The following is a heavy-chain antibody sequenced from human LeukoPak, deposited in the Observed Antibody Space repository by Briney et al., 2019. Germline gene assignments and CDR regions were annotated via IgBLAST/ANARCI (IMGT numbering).Heavy chain of an antibody. D-gene: IGHD3-22*01. Sequence: GGSLRLSCAASGFTFSSYGMHWVRQAPGKGLEWVADIWYDGSNKYYADSVKGRFTISRDNSKNTLYLQMNSLRVEDTAVYYCAIYYDSSGYETMNAFDIWGQGTMVTVSS. CDR3: AIYYDSSGYETMNAFDI. CDR2: IWYDGSNK. V-gene: IGHV3-30*02. CDR1: GFTFSSYG. J-gene: IGHJ3*02.